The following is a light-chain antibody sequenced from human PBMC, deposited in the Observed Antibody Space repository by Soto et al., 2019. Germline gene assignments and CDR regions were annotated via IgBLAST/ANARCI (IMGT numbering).Light chain of an antibody. Sequence: IVLTQSPGTLSLSPGERATLSCRASQSVSGAYLAWYQQKPGQPPRLLIYAASIRATGIPDRFSGSGSGTDFTLTISRLEPEDFAVFYCQQSHNTPPTFGQGTKVDIK. CDR1: QSVSGAY. CDR3: QQSHNTPPT. V-gene: IGKV3-20*01. CDR2: AAS. J-gene: IGKJ1*01.